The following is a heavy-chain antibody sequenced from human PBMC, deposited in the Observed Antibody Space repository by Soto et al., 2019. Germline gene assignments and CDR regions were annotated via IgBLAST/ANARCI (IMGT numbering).Heavy chain of an antibody. J-gene: IGHJ4*02. CDR1: GITFSSXX. CDR2: IKQDGSEK. Sequence: GGSLRLSCAASGITFSSXXXSXXRQAPGKGLEWVATIKQDGSEKYHVDSVKGRFTISRDNAKKSVYLQMNSLRAEDTAVYYCATSYLAYWGQGTLVTVSS. V-gene: IGHV3-7*01. CDR3: ATSYLAY. D-gene: IGHD6-6*01.